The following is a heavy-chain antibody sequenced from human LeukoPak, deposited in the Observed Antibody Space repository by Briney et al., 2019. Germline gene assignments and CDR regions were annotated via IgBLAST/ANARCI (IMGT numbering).Heavy chain of an antibody. V-gene: IGHV1-2*06. CDR1: RYTFIDYF. D-gene: IGHD7-27*01. J-gene: IGHJ4*02. CDR2: LNPNNGYT. CDR3: ARDLSSTSNWEFDY. Sequence: ASVKVSCKTSRYTFIDYFIHWVRQAPGQGLEWMGRLNPNNGYTFYTEEFQGRVTMTSDTSISTAYMELTGLTSDDTALYYCARDLSSTSNWEFDYWGQGTLVTVSS.